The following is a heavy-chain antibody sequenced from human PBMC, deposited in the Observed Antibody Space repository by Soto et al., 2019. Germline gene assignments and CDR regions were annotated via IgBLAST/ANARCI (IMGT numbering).Heavy chain of an antibody. J-gene: IGHJ4*02. CDR1: GDSISSYY. D-gene: IGHD2-15*01. CDR2: IYYSGST. CDR3: ARGGAGYCSGGSCYVFDY. Sequence: SETLSLTCTVSGDSISSYYWSWIRQPPGKGLEWIGYIYYSGSTNYNPSLKSRVTISVDTSKNQFSLKLSSVTAADTAVYYCARGGAGYCSGGSCYVFDYWGQGTLVTVS. V-gene: IGHV4-59*01.